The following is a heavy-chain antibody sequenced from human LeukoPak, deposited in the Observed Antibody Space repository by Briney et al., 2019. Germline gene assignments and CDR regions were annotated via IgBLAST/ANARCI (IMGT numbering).Heavy chain of an antibody. CDR3: TRVSGGYDMSDY. V-gene: IGHV3-7*03. J-gene: IGHJ4*02. CDR2: IRKDGSLQ. Sequence: GGSLRLSCAASGFTFSSFWMSWVRQAPGKGLEWVANIRKDGSLQYYVDSVEGRFTISRDNAKNSLYLQMDTLRADDTAVYYCTRVSGGYDMSDYWGQGTLVTVSS. D-gene: IGHD3-9*01. CDR1: GFTFSSFW.